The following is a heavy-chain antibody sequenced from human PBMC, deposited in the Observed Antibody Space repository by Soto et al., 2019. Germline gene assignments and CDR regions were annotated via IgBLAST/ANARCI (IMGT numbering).Heavy chain of an antibody. CDR3: ARLVYYDFWSGYPRDGMDV. J-gene: IGHJ6*02. V-gene: IGHV4-39*01. D-gene: IGHD3-3*01. CDR1: GDSIDTSNYY. CDR2: IYFSGRT. Sequence: XETLSLTGTVSGDSIDTSNYYWGWIRQPPGKGLEWIGSIYFSGRTYYNPSLKSRVITSVDTAQNQFSLKLTSVTAADTAVYYCARLVYYDFWSGYPRDGMDVWGQGTTVTVSS.